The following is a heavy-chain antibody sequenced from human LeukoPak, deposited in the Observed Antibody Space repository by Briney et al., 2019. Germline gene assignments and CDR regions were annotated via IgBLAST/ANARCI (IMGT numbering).Heavy chain of an antibody. V-gene: IGHV4-39*07. CDR1: GGSISSSSYY. D-gene: IGHD1-26*01. CDR2: IYYSGST. J-gene: IGHJ3*02. CDR3: ARDQKRGMSWELLRAQTYDAFDI. Sequence: PSESLSLTCTVSGGSISSSSYYWDWIRQPPGKGLEWIGSIYYSGSTYYNPSLKSRVTISVDTSKNQFSLKLSSVTAADTAVYYCARDQKRGMSWELLRAQTYDAFDIWGQGTMVTVSS.